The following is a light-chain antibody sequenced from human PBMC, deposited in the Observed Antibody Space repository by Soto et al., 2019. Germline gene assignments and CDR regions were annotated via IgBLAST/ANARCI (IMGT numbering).Light chain of an antibody. CDR3: QQYSSTPLT. CDR2: WAS. Sequence: DIVMTQSPDSLAVSLGERATINCKSSRGVSYSFDNRNHLAWYQQKPGQPPKLLIYWASTRESGVPDRFSGSGSGKDFTLTISSLQAEDVAVYYCQQYSSTPLTFGGGTKVEIK. V-gene: IGKV4-1*01. J-gene: IGKJ4*01. CDR1: RGVSYSFDNRNH.